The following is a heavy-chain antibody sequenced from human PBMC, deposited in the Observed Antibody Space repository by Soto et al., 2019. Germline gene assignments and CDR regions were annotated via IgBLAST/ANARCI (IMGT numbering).Heavy chain of an antibody. D-gene: IGHD2-2*01. Sequence: AASVKVSCKASGYTFTSYAMHWVRQAPGQRLEWMGWINAGNGNTKYSQKFQGRVTITRDTSASTAYMELSSLRSEDTAVYYCARDGVMVPAAMRSYNWFDPWGQGTLVTVSS. V-gene: IGHV1-3*01. CDR2: INAGNGNT. CDR3: ARDGVMVPAAMRSYNWFDP. J-gene: IGHJ5*02. CDR1: GYTFTSYA.